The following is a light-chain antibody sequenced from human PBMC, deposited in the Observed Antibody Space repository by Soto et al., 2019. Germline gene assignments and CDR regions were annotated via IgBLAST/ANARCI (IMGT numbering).Light chain of an antibody. CDR3: QQGSTTPIT. V-gene: IGKV1-8*01. J-gene: IGKJ5*01. CDR1: QGISSS. CDR2: AAS. Sequence: RVSQSPSSFSASTGDRVTITCRASQGISSSLAWYQQKSGQAPKLLIYAASILQSGVPSRFNASGSGTDFTLSISSLQPEDFSTYYCQQGSTTPITFALGTRLAIK.